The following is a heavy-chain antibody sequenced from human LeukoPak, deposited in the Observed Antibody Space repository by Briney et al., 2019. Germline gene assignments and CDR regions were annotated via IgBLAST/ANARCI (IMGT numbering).Heavy chain of an antibody. CDR3: ARDEGLDGDPPTEYFQH. CDR1: GFTFSSYN. Sequence: GGALRLSCAASGFTFSSYNMNWVRQAPGKGLEWVSYISSSSSTIYYADSVKGRFTISRDNAKNSLYLRMNSLRAEDTAVYYCARDEGLDGDPPTEYFQHWGQGTLVTVSS. D-gene: IGHD4-17*01. V-gene: IGHV3-48*04. CDR2: ISSSSSTI. J-gene: IGHJ1*01.